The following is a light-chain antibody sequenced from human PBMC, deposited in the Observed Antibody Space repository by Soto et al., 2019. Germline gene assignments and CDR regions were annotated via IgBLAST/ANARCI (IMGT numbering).Light chain of an antibody. CDR3: QQGHNWPLT. CDR1: QSISTE. Sequence: EIAMTQSPAALSVSPGERATLSCRASQSISTELAWYQQIPGQPPRVLIYSASTRATGVPARFTGSGSGSEFNLTISGLQSEDFAIYYCQQGHNWPLTFGQGTRLEI. V-gene: IGKV3-15*01. CDR2: SAS. J-gene: IGKJ2*01.